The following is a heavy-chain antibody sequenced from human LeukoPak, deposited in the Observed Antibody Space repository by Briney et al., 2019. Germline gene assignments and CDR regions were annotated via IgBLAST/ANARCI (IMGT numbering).Heavy chain of an antibody. D-gene: IGHD5-12*01. CDR2: IWYDGSNK. CDR3: ARNGYSAAGFDY. J-gene: IGHJ4*02. V-gene: IGHV3-33*01. CDR1: GFTFSSYG. Sequence: GGSLRLSCAASGFTFSSYGMHWVRQAPGKGLEWVAVIWYDGSNKYYADSVKGRFTISRDNSKNTLYLQMNSLRAEDTAVYYCARNGYSAAGFDYWGQGTLVTVSS.